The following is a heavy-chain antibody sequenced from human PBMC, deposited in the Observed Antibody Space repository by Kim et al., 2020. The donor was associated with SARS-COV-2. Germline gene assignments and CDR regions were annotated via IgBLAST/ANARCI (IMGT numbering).Heavy chain of an antibody. J-gene: IGHJ5*02. CDR3: ARDIRGALRGIVVVPAATFDP. CDR2: IYYSGST. Sequence: SETLSLTCTVSGGSISSSSYYWGWIRQPPGKGLEWIGSIYYSGSTYYNPSLKSRVTISVDTSKNQFSLKRSSVTAADTAVYYCARDIRGALRGIVVVPAATFDPWGQGTLVTVSS. CDR1: GGSISSSSYY. V-gene: IGHV4-39*02. D-gene: IGHD2-2*01.